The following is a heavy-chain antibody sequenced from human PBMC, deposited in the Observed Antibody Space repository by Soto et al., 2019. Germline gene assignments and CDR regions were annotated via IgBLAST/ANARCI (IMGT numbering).Heavy chain of an antibody. CDR3: VHRTTTVTWWFDP. V-gene: IGHV2-5*02. D-gene: IGHD4-17*01. CDR1: GFSLTTSGVG. CDR2: IYWDDDK. Sequence: QITLKESGPTLVKPTQTLTLTCTFSGFSLTTSGVGVGWIRQPPGKALEWLALIYWDDDKRYSPSLKSRLTITKDTSNNPVVVAMTYMDPADTAADFGVHRTTTVTWWFDPWGQGTLVTVSS. J-gene: IGHJ5*02.